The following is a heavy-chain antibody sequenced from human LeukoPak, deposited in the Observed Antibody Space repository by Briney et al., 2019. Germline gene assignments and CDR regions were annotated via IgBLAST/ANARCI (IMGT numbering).Heavy chain of an antibody. CDR2: IYYSGST. CDR3: ARLASGSYGPLTPFDY. V-gene: IGHV4-31*03. D-gene: IGHD1-26*01. CDR1: GGSISSGGYY. J-gene: IGHJ4*02. Sequence: RTSQTLSLTCTVSGGSISSGGYYWSWIRQHPGKGLEWIGYIYYSGSTNYNPSLKSRVTISVDTSKNQFSLRLSSVTAADTAVYYSARLASGSYGPLTPFDYWGQGTLVTVSS.